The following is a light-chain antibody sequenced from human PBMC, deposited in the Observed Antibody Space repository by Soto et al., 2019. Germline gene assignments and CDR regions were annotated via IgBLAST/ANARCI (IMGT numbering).Light chain of an antibody. Sequence: QSALTQPRSVSLSPGQPVTISCSGTSSDVGGYNYVSWYQQHPGKAPKLMIFDVSKRPSGVPDRFSGSRSGNTASLTISGLQAEDEADYYCCSYAGSYTFEFGGGTKVTVL. V-gene: IGLV2-11*01. CDR3: CSYAGSYTFE. J-gene: IGLJ2*01. CDR1: SSDVGGYNY. CDR2: DVS.